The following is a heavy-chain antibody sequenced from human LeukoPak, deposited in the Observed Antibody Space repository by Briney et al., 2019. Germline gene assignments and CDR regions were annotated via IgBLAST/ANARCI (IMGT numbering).Heavy chain of an antibody. CDR2: INHSGST. Sequence: PSETLSLTCAVYGGSFSGYYWRWIRQPPGKGLEWIGEINHSGSTNYNPSLKSRVTISVDTSKNQFSLKLSSVTAADTAVYYCARGSVVVVITPHHDAFDIWGQGTMVTISS. CDR3: ARGSVVVVITPHHDAFDI. CDR1: GGSFSGYY. J-gene: IGHJ3*02. D-gene: IGHD3-22*01. V-gene: IGHV4-34*01.